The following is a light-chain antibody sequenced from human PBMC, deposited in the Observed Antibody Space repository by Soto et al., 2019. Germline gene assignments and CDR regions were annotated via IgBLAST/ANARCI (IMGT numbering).Light chain of an antibody. CDR2: AAS. CDR3: QQSYSTPGT. J-gene: IGKJ1*01. Sequence: DIQMTQSPSSLSASVGDRVTITCRASQSISSYLNWYQQKPKKAPYLLIYAASSLRSGVPSRFSGSGSGTDFTLTISSLQPEDFATYYCQQSYSTPGTFGQGTKVEIK. V-gene: IGKV1-39*01. CDR1: QSISSY.